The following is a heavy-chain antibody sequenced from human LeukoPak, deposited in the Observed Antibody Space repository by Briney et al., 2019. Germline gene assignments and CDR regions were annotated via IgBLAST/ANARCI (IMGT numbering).Heavy chain of an antibody. J-gene: IGHJ6*02. V-gene: IGHV1-18*01. Sequence: ASVKISCKASGYTFTNYGISWVRQVPGQGLEWMGWISAYNGNTNYAQKLQGRVTMTTDTSTTTAYMELRSLRSDDTAVYYCARDRLYNYGYYGMDVWGQGTTVTVSS. CDR3: ARDRLYNYGYYGMDV. D-gene: IGHD5-18*01. CDR1: GYTFTNYG. CDR2: ISAYNGNT.